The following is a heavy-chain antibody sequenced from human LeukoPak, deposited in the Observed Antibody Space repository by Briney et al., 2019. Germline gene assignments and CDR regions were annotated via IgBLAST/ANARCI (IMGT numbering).Heavy chain of an antibody. D-gene: IGHD3-10*01. CDR3: ASQAPYGSGIGY. V-gene: IGHV4-39*07. Sequence: SETLSLTCTVSGGSISSSSYYWGWIRQPPGKGLEWIGSIYYSGSTYYNPSLKSRVTISVDTSKNQFSLKLSSVTAADTAVYYCASQAPYGSGIGYWGQGTLVTVSS. CDR2: IYYSGST. J-gene: IGHJ4*02. CDR1: GGSISSSSYY.